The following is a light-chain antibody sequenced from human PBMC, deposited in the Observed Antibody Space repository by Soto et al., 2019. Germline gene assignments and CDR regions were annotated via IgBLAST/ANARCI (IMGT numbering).Light chain of an antibody. CDR1: QSISSW. Sequence: DIQMIQSPSTLSASIGDRVTITCRASQSISSWLAWYQQKPGKAPRLLIYKASSLQSGVPSRFSGSASGTEFTLTVSSLQPDDFATYCYQQSRTFGQGTNVEIK. V-gene: IGKV1-5*03. CDR2: KAS. CDR3: QQSRT. J-gene: IGKJ1*01.